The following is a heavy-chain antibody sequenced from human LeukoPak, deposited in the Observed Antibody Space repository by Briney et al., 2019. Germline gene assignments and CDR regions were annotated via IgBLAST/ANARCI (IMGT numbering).Heavy chain of an antibody. J-gene: IGHJ4*02. Sequence: SVKVSCKASGGTFSSYAMSWVRQAPGQGLEWMGRIIPILGIANYAQKFQGRVTITADKSTSTAYMELSSLRSEDTAVYYCARDSEMATNYFDYWGQGTLVTVSS. D-gene: IGHD5-12*01. CDR2: IIPILGIA. CDR1: GGTFSSYA. V-gene: IGHV1-69*04. CDR3: ARDSEMATNYFDY.